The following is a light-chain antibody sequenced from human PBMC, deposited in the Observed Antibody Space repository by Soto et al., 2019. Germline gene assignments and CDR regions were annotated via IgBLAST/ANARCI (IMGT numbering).Light chain of an antibody. V-gene: IGKV1-39*01. CDR2: GAS. J-gene: IGKJ1*01. CDR1: QTIHKY. CDR3: QQSYSSPGT. Sequence: IQMTQSPSSLSASVGDRVTITCRASQTIHKYLNWYQHIPGRVPKLLIYGASSLQSGVPTRFSGSGGGTYFTLTISSLQHEDFATYYCQQSYSSPGTFGRGTRVE.